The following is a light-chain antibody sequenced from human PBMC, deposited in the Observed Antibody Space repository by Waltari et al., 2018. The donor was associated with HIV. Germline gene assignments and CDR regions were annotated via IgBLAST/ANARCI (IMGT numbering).Light chain of an antibody. CDR2: SNI. V-gene: IGLV1-44*01. J-gene: IGLJ3*02. CDR1: TSNIGTHN. CDR3: SAWDASLGAWM. Sequence: QPVLTPPPSASGTPGPRLIISSSGSTSNIGTHNVNWYQQLPGTTPRLLMHSNIQRPSGVPDRFSGSRSGTSASLAISGLQSEDEADYYCSAWDASLGAWMFGGGTKLTVL.